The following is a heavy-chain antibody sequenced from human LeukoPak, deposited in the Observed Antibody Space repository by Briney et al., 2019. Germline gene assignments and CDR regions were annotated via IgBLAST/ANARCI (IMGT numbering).Heavy chain of an antibody. D-gene: IGHD1-26*01. CDR3: AADGEDSGSYSSFDY. V-gene: IGHV1-58*02. Sequence: AASVKVSCKASGFTFTSSAMQWVRQARGQRLEWIGWIVVGSGNTDYAQKFQESVTITRDMSTSTAYMELSSLRSEDTAVYYCAADGEDSGSYSSFDYWGQGTLVTVSS. CDR1: GFTFTSSA. CDR2: IVVGSGNT. J-gene: IGHJ4*02.